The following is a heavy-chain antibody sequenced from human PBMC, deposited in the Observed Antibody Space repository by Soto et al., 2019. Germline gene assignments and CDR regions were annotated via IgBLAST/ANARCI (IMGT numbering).Heavy chain of an antibody. CDR3: ANEVDVAFSSLQYGMDV. J-gene: IGHJ6*02. D-gene: IGHD5-12*01. CDR2: ISYDGTYK. Sequence: GGSLRLSCAASGFTFNNFAMHWVRQAPGKGLEWVAFISYDGTYKYYADSVRGRFTVYRDNSKSTLFLQMNSLKFEDTAVYVCANEVDVAFSSLQYGMDVWGQGTTGTSP. V-gene: IGHV3-30*14. CDR1: GFTFNNFA.